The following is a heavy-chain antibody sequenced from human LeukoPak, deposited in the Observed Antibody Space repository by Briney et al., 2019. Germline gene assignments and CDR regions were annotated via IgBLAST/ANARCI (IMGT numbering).Heavy chain of an antibody. CDR1: GFTFRRVW. J-gene: IGHJ4*02. V-gene: IGHV3-7*01. D-gene: IGHD2-2*01. CDR2: RNEDGNKK. Sequence: GGSLRLSCTASGFTFRRVWMGWVRQAPGQRLEWVANRNEDGNKKYYVDSVKGRFTISRDNTKNSLYLQMNSLRVEDTAVYYCVRGCTSTSCYDYWGQGTLVTVSS. CDR3: VRGCTSTSCYDY.